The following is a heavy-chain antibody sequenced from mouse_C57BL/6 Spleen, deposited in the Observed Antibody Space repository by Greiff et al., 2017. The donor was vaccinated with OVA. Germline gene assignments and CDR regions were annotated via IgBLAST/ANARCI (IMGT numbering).Heavy chain of an antibody. CDR2: IDPSDSYT. V-gene: IGHV1-50*01. CDR3: ARKVYCNYYWYFEV. CDR1: GYTFTSYW. J-gene: IGHJ1*03. D-gene: IGHD2-10*02. Sequence: QVQLQQPGAELVKPGASVKLSCKASGYTFTSYWMQWVKQRPGQGLGWIGEIDPSDSYTKYNQKFKSKATLTVDKSSSTAYMQLRRLTYEDSAVYYCARKVYCNYYWYFEVWGTGTTVTVSS.